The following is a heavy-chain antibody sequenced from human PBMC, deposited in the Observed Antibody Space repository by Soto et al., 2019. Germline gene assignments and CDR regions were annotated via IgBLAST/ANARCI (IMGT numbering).Heavy chain of an antibody. J-gene: IGHJ5*02. CDR2: IIPIFGTA. Sequence: QVQLVQSGAEVKKPGSSVKVSCKASGGTFSSYAISWVRQAPGQGLEWMGGIIPIFGTANYAQKFQGRVTINADESTSTAYMELGSLRSEDTAVYYCARGPYSSGWEEVWFDPWGQGTLVTVSS. CDR1: GGTFSSYA. V-gene: IGHV1-69*01. CDR3: ARGPYSSGWEEVWFDP. D-gene: IGHD6-19*01.